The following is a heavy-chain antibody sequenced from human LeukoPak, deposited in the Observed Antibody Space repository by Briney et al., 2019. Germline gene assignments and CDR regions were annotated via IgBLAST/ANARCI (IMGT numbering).Heavy chain of an antibody. CDR1: GFPFSNYA. CDR2: VNGQGDTT. D-gene: IGHD4-11*01. J-gene: IGHJ6*02. CDR3: AKDLYSGNSGMDV. Sequence: GALRLSCVASGFPFSNYAMTWVRQAPGKGLEWVSVVNGQGDTTFYADFVKGRLTISRDNSKNTVYLQLNSLLAEDAAVYFCAKDLYSGNSGMDVWGQGTTVTVSS. V-gene: IGHV3-23*01.